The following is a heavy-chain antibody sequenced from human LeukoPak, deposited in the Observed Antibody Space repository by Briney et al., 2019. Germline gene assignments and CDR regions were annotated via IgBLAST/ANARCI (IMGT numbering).Heavy chain of an antibody. D-gene: IGHD6-25*01. V-gene: IGHV1-58*01. CDR2: INLGSGNT. Sequence: SVKVSCKASVFTFSTSTVQWVRQARGQRLAGMGWINLGSGNTRYAQNYQERVTISSDMSTSTVYTELNTLRSEDTAVYYCAAERYSDGCCWFDPWGQGTLVTVSS. CDR3: AAERYSDGCCWFDP. CDR1: VFTFSTST. J-gene: IGHJ5*02.